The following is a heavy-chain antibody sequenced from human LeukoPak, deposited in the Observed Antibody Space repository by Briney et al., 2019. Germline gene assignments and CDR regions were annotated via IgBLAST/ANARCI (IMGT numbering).Heavy chain of an antibody. CDR1: GFTFSSYR. CDR2: VSNSGDYI. Sequence: GGSLRLSCAGSGFTFSSYRMNWVRQAPGKGLEWVSSVSNSGDYIHYADSVKGRFTISRDNSKNSLYLQMNSLRAEDTAVYYCARDLSGVAGYTYGRGIDYWGQGTLVTVSS. V-gene: IGHV3-21*06. CDR3: ARDLSGVAGYTYGRGIDY. J-gene: IGHJ4*02. D-gene: IGHD5-18*01.